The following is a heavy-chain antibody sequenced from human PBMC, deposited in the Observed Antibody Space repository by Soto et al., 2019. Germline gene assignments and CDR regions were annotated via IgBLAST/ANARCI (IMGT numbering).Heavy chain of an antibody. CDR2: IYYSGST. J-gene: IGHJ5*02. D-gene: IGHD2-2*01. V-gene: IGHV4-31*03. CDR3: ARGGGDCSSTSCYPDWFDP. Sequence: PSETLSLTCTVSGGSISSGGYYWSWIRQHPGKGLEWIGYIYYSGSTYYNPSLKSRVTISVDTSKNQFSLKLSSVTAADTAVYCCARGGGDCSSTSCYPDWFDPWGQGTLVTVSS. CDR1: GGSISSGGYY.